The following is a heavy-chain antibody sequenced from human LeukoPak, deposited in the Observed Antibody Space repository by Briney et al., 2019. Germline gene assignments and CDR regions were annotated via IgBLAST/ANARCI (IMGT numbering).Heavy chain of an antibody. CDR1: GYTFTNYW. V-gene: IGHV5-51*01. Sequence: GESLKISCKGSGYTFTNYWIGWVRQMPGKGLEWMGIIYPGDSNTKYSPSFQGQVTISADKSITTAYLQWRSLEASDTAMYYCGRLNFGTLLRGDGVDVWGQGTTVTVSS. J-gene: IGHJ6*02. CDR2: IYPGDSNT. CDR3: GRLNFGTLLRGDGVDV. D-gene: IGHD3-3*01.